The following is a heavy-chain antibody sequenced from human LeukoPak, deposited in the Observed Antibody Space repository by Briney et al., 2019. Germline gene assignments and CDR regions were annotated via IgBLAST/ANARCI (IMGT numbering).Heavy chain of an antibody. Sequence: GGSLRLSCAASGFTFSSYAMHWVRQAPGKGLEWVAVISYDGSNKYYADSVKGRFTISRDNSKNTLYLQMNSLRAEDTAVYYCARDPSIYYFDYWGQGTLVTVSS. CDR2: ISYDGSNK. V-gene: IGHV3-30-3*01. CDR1: GFTFSSYA. J-gene: IGHJ4*02. CDR3: ARDPSIYYFDY.